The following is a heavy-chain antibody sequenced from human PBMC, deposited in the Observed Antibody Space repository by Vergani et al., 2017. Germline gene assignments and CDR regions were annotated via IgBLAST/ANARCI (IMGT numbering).Heavy chain of an antibody. CDR2: IYYSGST. D-gene: IGHD5-18*01. CDR1: GGSISSSSYY. J-gene: IGHJ4*02. Sequence: QLQLQESGPGLVKPSETLSLTCTVSGGSISSSSYYWGWIRQPPGKGLEWIGSIYYSGSTYYNPSLKSRVTISVDTSKNSLYLQMNSLRAEDTAVYYCARVYSYGHYYFDYWGQGTLVTVSS. V-gene: IGHV4-39*07. CDR3: ARVYSYGHYYFDY.